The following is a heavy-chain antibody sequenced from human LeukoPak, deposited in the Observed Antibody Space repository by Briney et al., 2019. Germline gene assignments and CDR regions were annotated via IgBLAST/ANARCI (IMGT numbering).Heavy chain of an antibody. D-gene: IGHD6-13*01. Sequence: QPSQTLSLTCTVSGGSISSGSYYWSWIRQPAGKGLEWIGSIYYSGSTYYNPSLKSRVTISVDTSKNQFSLKLSSVTAADTAVYYCARALSSSWYFRPFDYWGQGTLVTVSS. CDR2: IYYSGST. J-gene: IGHJ4*02. CDR3: ARALSSSWYFRPFDY. V-gene: IGHV4-61*02. CDR1: GGSISSGSYY.